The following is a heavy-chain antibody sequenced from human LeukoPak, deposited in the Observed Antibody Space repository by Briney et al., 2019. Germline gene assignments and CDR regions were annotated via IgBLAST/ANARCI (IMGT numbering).Heavy chain of an antibody. Sequence: PSETLSLTCTVSGGSISSSSYYWGWIRQPPGKGLEWIGSIYYSGSTYYNPSLKSRVTISVDTSKNQFSLKLSSVTAADTAVYYCALFPKQWLKRRDYWGQGTLVTVSS. J-gene: IGHJ4*02. CDR3: ALFPKQWLKRRDY. D-gene: IGHD6-19*01. CDR1: GGSISSSSYY. CDR2: IYYSGST. V-gene: IGHV4-39*07.